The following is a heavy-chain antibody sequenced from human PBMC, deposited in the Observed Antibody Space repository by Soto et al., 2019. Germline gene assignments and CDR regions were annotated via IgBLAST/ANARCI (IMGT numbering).Heavy chain of an antibody. D-gene: IGHD2-2*01. CDR3: ARDWRSTAAYFRGMDV. V-gene: IGHV1-18*04. CDR1: AYPFTTYG. Sequence: QLVQSGAEVQKPGASVKVSCKASAYPFTTYGISWVRQAPGQGLQWMGWISAYNGNTNYSQRFKGRVTMTTDTSTSTDYMELGSLRSADTAVYYCARDWRSTAAYFRGMDVWGQGTTVTVSS. CDR2: ISAYNGNT. J-gene: IGHJ6*02.